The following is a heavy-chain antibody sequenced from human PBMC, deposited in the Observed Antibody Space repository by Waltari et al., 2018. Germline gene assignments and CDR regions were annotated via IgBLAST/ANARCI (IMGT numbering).Heavy chain of an antibody. Sequence: QLQLQESGPGLVKPSETLSLTCTVSGGSIRSSSYYWGWIRQPPGKGLEWIGSIYYSGSTYYNPSLKSRVTISVDTSKNQFSLKLSSVTAADTAVYYCASHGYSYVEFDYWGQGTLVTVSS. CDR3: ASHGYSYVEFDY. CDR1: GGSIRSSSYY. V-gene: IGHV4-39*01. D-gene: IGHD5-18*01. J-gene: IGHJ4*02. CDR2: IYYSGST.